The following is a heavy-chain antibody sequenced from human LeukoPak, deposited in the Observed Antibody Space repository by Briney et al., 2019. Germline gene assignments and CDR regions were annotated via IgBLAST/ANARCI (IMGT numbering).Heavy chain of an antibody. CDR2: IRYDGNLK. V-gene: IGHV3-30*02. J-gene: IGHJ4*02. Sequence: GMSLRLSCAASGFPFSLYAMHWVRQAPGKGLEWVAFIRYDGNLKYYADSVKGRFTISRDNSKNTLDLQMNSLRVEDTAVYYCAKPTSLKDANYGLTGTNYWGQGILVTVSS. CDR1: GFPFSLYA. D-gene: IGHD1-14*01. CDR3: AKPTSLKDANYGLTGTNY.